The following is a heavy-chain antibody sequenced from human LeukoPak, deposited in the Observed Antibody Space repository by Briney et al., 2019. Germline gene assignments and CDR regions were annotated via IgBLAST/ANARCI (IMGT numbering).Heavy chain of an antibody. CDR1: GYTFTTYG. J-gene: IGHJ4*02. CDR2: ISAYKGNT. V-gene: IGHV1-18*01. D-gene: IGHD1-26*01. CDR3: ARDKWELLGGDY. Sequence: ASVKVSCKASGYTFTTYGISWMRQAPGQGLEWMGWISAYKGNTYYAQKLQGRVTMTTDTSTSTAYMELRSLRSDDTAVYYCARDKWELLGGDYWGQGTLVTVSS.